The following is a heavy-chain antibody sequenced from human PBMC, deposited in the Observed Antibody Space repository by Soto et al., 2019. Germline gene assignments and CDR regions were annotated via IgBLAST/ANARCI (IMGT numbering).Heavy chain of an antibody. V-gene: IGHV3-21*01. J-gene: IGHJ4*02. CDR1: GFTFSSYS. CDR2: ISSSSSYI. CDR3: ARGRWGATTLVDY. D-gene: IGHD1-26*01. Sequence: GESLKISCAASGFTFSSYSMNWVRQAPGKGLEWVSSISSSSSYIYYADSVKGRFTISRDNAKNSLYLQMNSLRAEDTAVYYCARGRWGATTLVDYWGQGTLVTVSS.